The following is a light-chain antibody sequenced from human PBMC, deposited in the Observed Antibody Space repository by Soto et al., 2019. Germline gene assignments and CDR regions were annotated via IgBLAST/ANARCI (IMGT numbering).Light chain of an antibody. CDR3: QQSGSSPGT. J-gene: IGKJ1*01. V-gene: IGKV3-20*01. CDR2: GAS. Sequence: EIVLTQSPGTLSSSPGERATLSCRASQTVTSNYLAWYQQKPGQAPRLLFFGASIRATGLPDRFSGGGSGTDFTLTISRLEHEDFDVYYCQQSGSSPGTLGQGTKVDIK. CDR1: QTVTSNY.